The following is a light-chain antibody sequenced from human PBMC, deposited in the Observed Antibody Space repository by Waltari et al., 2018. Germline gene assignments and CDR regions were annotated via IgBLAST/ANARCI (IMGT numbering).Light chain of an antibody. Sequence: DIQMTQSPSSLSASVGDRLTITCRSSQSISSYLNWYQQKPGKAPKLLIYASSRLQSGVPSRFSGSGSGTDFTLTISSLQPEDFATYYCQQSYSTPWTFGQGTKVEIK. CDR3: QQSYSTPWT. V-gene: IGKV1-39*01. J-gene: IGKJ1*01. CDR2: ASS. CDR1: QSISSY.